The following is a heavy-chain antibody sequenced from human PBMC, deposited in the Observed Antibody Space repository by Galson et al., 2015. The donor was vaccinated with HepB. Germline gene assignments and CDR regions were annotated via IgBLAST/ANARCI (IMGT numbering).Heavy chain of an antibody. CDR3: ARGGIAREVALDY. J-gene: IGHJ4*02. CDR1: GYTFTSYD. Sequence: SVKVSCKASGYTFTSYDINWVRQATGQGLEWMGWMNPNSGITGYAQKFQGRVTMTRNTSISTAYMELSSLRSEDTAVYYCARGGIAREVALDYWGQGTLVTVSS. V-gene: IGHV1-8*01. CDR2: MNPNSGIT. D-gene: IGHD1-14*01.